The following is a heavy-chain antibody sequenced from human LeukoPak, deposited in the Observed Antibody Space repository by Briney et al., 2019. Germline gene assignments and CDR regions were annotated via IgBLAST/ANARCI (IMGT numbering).Heavy chain of an antibody. CDR3: ARGPYYYGSGSYYRVRSYFDY. CDR2: INHSGST. CDR1: GGSFSGYY. D-gene: IGHD3-10*01. J-gene: IGHJ4*02. Sequence: PSETLSLTCAVYGGSFSGYYWSWIRQPPGKGLEWIGEINHSGSTNYNPSLKSRVTVSVDTSKNQFSLKLSSVTVADTAVYYCARGPYYYGSGSYYRVRSYFDYWGQGTLVTVSS. V-gene: IGHV4-34*01.